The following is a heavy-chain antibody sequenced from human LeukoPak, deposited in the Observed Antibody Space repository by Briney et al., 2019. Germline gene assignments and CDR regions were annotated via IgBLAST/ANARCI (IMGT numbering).Heavy chain of an antibody. J-gene: IGHJ4*02. D-gene: IGHD6-19*01. V-gene: IGHV3-21*04. CDR3: SRIRSGGWYDPVDY. CDR2: ISSSSSYI. CDR1: GFTFSSYS. Sequence: GGSLRLSCAASGFTFSSYSMNWVRQAPGKGLEWVSSISSSSSYIYYADSVKGRFTISRDNAKNSLYLQMNSLRAEDTALYYCSRIRSGGWYDPVDYWGQGTLITVSS.